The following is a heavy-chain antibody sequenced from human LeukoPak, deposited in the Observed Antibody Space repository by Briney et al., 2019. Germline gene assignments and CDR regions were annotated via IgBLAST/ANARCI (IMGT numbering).Heavy chain of an antibody. D-gene: IGHD3-22*01. CDR3: ARQSGDYDSSGYYYYFDY. CDR2: IYYSGST. Sequence: SETLSLTCTVSGGSISSYYWSWIRQPPGKGLEWIGYIYYSGSTNYNPSLKSRVTISVDTSKNQFSLKLSSVTAADTAVYYCARQSGDYDSSGYYYYFDYWGQGTLVTVSS. V-gene: IGHV4-59*08. J-gene: IGHJ4*02. CDR1: GGSISSYY.